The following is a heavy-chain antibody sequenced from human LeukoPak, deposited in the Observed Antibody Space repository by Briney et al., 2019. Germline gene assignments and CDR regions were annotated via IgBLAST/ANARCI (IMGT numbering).Heavy chain of an antibody. CDR1: GYTFTSYG. J-gene: IGHJ4*02. CDR3: ARDVKIYYYDSSGYYPRTVYYFDY. D-gene: IGHD3-22*01. V-gene: IGHV1-18*01. CDR2: ISAYNGNT. Sequence: ASVKVSCKASGYTFTSYGISWVRQAPGQGLEWMGWISAYNGNTNYAQKLQGRVTMTTDTSTSTAYMELRSLRSDDTAVYYCARDVKIYYYDSSGYYPRTVYYFDYWGQGTLVTVSS.